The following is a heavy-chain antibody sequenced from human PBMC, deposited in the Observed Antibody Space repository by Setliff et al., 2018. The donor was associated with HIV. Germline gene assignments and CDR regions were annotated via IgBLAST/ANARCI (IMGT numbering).Heavy chain of an antibody. D-gene: IGHD5-18*01. V-gene: IGHV4-39*01. J-gene: IGHJ4*02. CDR2: IYYSGST. Sequence: TLSLICTVSGDSTSSSSSYWGWIRQPPGKGLEWIGSIYYSGSTYYNPSLKSRVTISVDTSKNQFSLKLNSVTAADTAVYYCARTRGYTYGYIDSWAQGTLVTVSS. CDR3: ARTRGYTYGYIDS. CDR1: GDSTSSSSSY.